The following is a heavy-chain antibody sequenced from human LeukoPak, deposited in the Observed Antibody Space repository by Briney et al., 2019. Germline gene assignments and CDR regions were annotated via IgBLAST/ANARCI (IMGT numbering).Heavy chain of an antibody. D-gene: IGHD5-12*01. CDR1: GFTFSSYS. V-gene: IGHV3-21*01. J-gene: IGHJ4*02. Sequence: KSGGSLRLSCAASGFTFSSYSMNWVRQAPGKGLEWVSSISSSSSYIYYADSVKGRFTISRDNAKNSLYLQMNGLRAEDTAVYYCARDSGYDLPPDYWGQGTLVTVSS. CDR2: ISSSSSYI. CDR3: ARDSGYDLPPDY.